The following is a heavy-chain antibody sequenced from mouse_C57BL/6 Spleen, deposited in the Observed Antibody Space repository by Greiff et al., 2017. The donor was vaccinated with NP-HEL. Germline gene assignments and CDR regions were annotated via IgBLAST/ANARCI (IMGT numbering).Heavy chain of an antibody. J-gene: IGHJ2*01. Sequence: QQSCKASGYTFTSYWMQWVKQRPGQGLEWIGEIDPSDSYTNYNQKFKGKATLTVDTSSSTAYMQLSSLTSEDSAVYYCARKDYYEGYWGQGTTLTVSS. V-gene: IGHV1-50*01. D-gene: IGHD1-1*01. CDR3: ARKDYYEGY. CDR2: IDPSDSYT. CDR1: GYTFTSYW.